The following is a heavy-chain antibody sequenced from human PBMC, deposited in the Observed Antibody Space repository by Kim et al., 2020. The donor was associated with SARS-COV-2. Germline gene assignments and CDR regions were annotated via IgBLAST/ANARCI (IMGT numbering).Heavy chain of an antibody. CDR3: ARVGRPVGYYYYMDV. CDR1: GGTFSSYA. CDR2: IIPIFGTA. D-gene: IGHD1-26*01. J-gene: IGHJ6*03. Sequence: SVKVSCKASGGTFSSYAISWVRQAPGQGLEWMGGIIPIFGTANYAQKFQGRVTITADESTSTAYMELSSLRSEDTAVYYCARVGRPVGYYYYMDVWGKGTTVTVSS. V-gene: IGHV1-69*13.